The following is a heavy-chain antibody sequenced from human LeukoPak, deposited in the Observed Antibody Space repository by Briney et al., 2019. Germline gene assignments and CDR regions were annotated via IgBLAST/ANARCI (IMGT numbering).Heavy chain of an antibody. V-gene: IGHV3-23*01. Sequence: AGGSLRLSCAASGFTFSNYAMNWVRQAPGKGLEWVSAISGSGGGTFYADSVKGRFTISRDNSKNTLYLQMNSLRAEDTAVYYCAKPSQNMDIWGQGTMVTVSS. CDR2: ISGSGGGT. CDR1: GFTFSNYA. J-gene: IGHJ3*02. CDR3: AKPSQNMDI. D-gene: IGHD1/OR15-1a*01.